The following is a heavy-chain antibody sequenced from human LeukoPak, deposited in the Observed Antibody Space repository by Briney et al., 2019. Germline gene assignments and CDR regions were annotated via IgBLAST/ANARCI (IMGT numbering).Heavy chain of an antibody. Sequence: SETLSLTCAVYGVSFSGYYWSWIRQPPGKGLEWIGEINHSGSTNYNPSLKSRVTISVDTSKNQFSLKLSSVTAADTAVYYCARGLAAAHTSWGQGTLVTVSS. CDR2: INHSGST. CDR3: ARGLAAAHTS. V-gene: IGHV4-34*01. J-gene: IGHJ5*02. D-gene: IGHD6-13*01. CDR1: GVSFSGYY.